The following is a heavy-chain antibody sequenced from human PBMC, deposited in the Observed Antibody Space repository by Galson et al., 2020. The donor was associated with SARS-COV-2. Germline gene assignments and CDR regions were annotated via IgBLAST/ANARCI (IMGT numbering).Heavy chain of an antibody. Sequence: SKTLSLTCAVSGGSISSGGYSWSWIRQPPGKGLEWIGYIYHSGSTYYNPSLKSRVTISVDRSKNQFSLKLSSVTAADTAVYYCARGGGYSSSWYGSCTPFDYWGQGTLVTVSS. CDR1: GGSISSGGYS. V-gene: IGHV4-30-2*01. CDR2: IYHSGST. D-gene: IGHD6-13*01. J-gene: IGHJ4*02. CDR3: ARGGGYSSSWYGSCTPFDY.